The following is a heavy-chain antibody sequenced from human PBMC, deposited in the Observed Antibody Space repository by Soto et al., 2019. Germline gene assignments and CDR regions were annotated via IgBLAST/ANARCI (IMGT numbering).Heavy chain of an antibody. CDR3: ARRRVLSGFSTLNGFDP. CDR2: ISYSGST. D-gene: IGHD3-22*01. V-gene: IGHV4-39*01. J-gene: IGHJ5*02. CDR1: GAFIGSSNYH. Sequence: QLQLQESGPALVKPAETLSLACTVSGAFIGSSNYHWGWIRQPPGRGLEWIGGISYSGSTYYTPSLRSRVTVFVETSKNQFSLTLNSVTAADTAVYYCARRRVLSGFSTLNGFDPWGPGTLVTVSS.